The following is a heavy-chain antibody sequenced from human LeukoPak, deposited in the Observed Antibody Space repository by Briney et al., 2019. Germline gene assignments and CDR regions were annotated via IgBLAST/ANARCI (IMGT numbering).Heavy chain of an antibody. CDR3: ARDRDGYNLS. D-gene: IGHD5-24*01. CDR1: GFTFSIYA. Sequence: GGSLRLSCVGSGFTFSIYAMSWVRQAPGKGLEWVSIITGSGGATYYADSVKGRFTISRDNSKNTLYLQMNSLRAEDTAVYYCARDRDGYNLSWGQGTLVTVSS. CDR2: ITGSGGAT. V-gene: IGHV3-23*01. J-gene: IGHJ4*02.